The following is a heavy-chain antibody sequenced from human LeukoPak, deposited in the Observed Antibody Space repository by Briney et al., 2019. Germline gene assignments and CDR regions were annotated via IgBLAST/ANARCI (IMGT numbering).Heavy chain of an antibody. CDR2: INSDGRST. CDR3: ATSRLLKDAFDI. J-gene: IGHJ3*02. CDR1: GFTFSSYW. Sequence: PGGSLRLSCAASGFTFSSYWMHWVRQAPGKGLVWVSRINSDGRSTYYADSVKGRFTISRDNAKNTLYLQMNSLRAEDMAVYYCATSRLLKDAFDIWGQGTMVTVSS. V-gene: IGHV3-74*01.